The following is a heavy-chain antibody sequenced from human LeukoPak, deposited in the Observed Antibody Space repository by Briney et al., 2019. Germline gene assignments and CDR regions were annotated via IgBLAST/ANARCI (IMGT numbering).Heavy chain of an antibody. CDR2: IFPGDSDT. J-gene: IGHJ2*01. CDR3: ARPSDMSVTTLHWYFDL. Sequence: GESLKISCKGSGYSFTSHWIAWVRQMPGKGLEWMGTIFPGDSDTRYSPSFQGQVTISADKSTSTTFLQWSSLRASATATYYWARPSDMSVTTLHWYFDLWGRGTLVTVSS. CDR1: GYSFTSHW. V-gene: IGHV5-51*01. D-gene: IGHD4-11*01.